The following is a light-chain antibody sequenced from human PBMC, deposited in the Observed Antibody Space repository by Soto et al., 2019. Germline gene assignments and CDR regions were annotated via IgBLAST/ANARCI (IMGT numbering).Light chain of an antibody. Sequence: DIQMTQSPSTLSASIGDRVTITCRASQSIDTWLAWYQQKPGRAPRLLIYDASTLQSGVPSRFSGSGSGTVFSLTRSGLQPDDFATYYCQQYRSRWAIGQGTKVDIK. V-gene: IGKV1-5*01. J-gene: IGKJ1*01. CDR3: QQYRSRWA. CDR1: QSIDTW. CDR2: DAS.